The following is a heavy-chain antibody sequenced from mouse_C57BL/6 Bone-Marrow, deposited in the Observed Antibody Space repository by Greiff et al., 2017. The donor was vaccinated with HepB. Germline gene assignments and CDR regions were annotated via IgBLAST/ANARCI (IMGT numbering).Heavy chain of an antibody. CDR1: GFTFSSYA. V-gene: IGHV5-4*01. D-gene: IGHD2-4*01. CDR2: ISDGGSYT. CDR3: AREPAYDYDGY. Sequence: EVQVVESGGGLVKPGGSLKLSCAASGFTFSSYAMSWVRQTPEKRLEWVATISDGGSYTYYPDNVKGRFTISRDNAKNNLYLQMSHLKSEDTAMYYCAREPAYDYDGYWGQGTTLTVSS. J-gene: IGHJ2*01.